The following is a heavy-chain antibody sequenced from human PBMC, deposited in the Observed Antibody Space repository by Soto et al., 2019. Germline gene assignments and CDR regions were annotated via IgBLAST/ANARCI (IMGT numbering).Heavy chain of an antibody. CDR3: ARLRWETENNWFDP. V-gene: IGHV4-30-4*01. Sequence: QVQLQESGPGLVRPSQTLSLTCTVSGDSISSVDHYWSWIRQPPGKGLEWMGYIYHSGSTHYNPSLNSRLTISIDTSTNRFSLNLTSVTAADTAVYFCARLRWETENNWFDPWDQGALVTVSS. CDR1: GDSISSVDHY. CDR2: IYHSGST. D-gene: IGHD1-26*01. J-gene: IGHJ5*02.